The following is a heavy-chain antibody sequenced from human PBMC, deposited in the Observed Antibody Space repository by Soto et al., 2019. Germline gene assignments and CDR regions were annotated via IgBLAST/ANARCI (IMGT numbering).Heavy chain of an antibody. Sequence: SGPTLVNPTQTLTLTCTFSGFSLSTSGVGVGWIRQPPGKALEWLALIYWDDDKRYSPSLKSRPTITKDTSKNQVVLTMTNMDPVDTATYYCAHRHCSSTSCYTDWFDPWGQGTLVTVSS. CDR2: IYWDDDK. CDR1: GFSLSTSGVG. CDR3: AHRHCSSTSCYTDWFDP. D-gene: IGHD2-2*02. V-gene: IGHV2-5*02. J-gene: IGHJ5*02.